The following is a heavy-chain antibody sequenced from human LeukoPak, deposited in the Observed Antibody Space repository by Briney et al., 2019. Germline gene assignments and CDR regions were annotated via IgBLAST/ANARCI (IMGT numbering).Heavy chain of an antibody. CDR3: ATCSGNSCYSPDY. D-gene: IGHD2-15*01. CDR2: IRPNNAGT. CDR1: GYTFTDYY. Sequence: ASVKVSCKASGYTFTDYYIHWVRQAPGQGLEWMGWIRPNNAGTIYAQKFQDRVTLTRDTSISTAYMELSRLRSDDTAVYYCATCSGNSCYSPDYWGQGTLVAVSS. J-gene: IGHJ4*02. V-gene: IGHV1-2*02.